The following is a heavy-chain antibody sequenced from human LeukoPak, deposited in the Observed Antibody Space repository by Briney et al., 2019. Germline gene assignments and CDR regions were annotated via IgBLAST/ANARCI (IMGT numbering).Heavy chain of an antibody. Sequence: GSLRLSCAASGFTFSRHGRHWVRQAPGKGLEWVAVISYDGRNKYYADSVKGRFTVSRDNSKNTLYLQMNSLSTEDTAVYYCAKGTTVSLFDFWGQGTLVTVSS. CDR2: ISYDGRNK. CDR3: AKGTTVSLFDF. V-gene: IGHV3-30*18. J-gene: IGHJ4*02. D-gene: IGHD4-11*01. CDR1: GFTFSRHG.